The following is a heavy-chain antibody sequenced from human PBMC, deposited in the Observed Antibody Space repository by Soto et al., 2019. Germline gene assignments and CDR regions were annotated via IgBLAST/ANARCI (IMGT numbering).Heavy chain of an antibody. CDR3: ARDQLHSKLYYYGSGSYYRGFDY. CDR1: GFTFSSYW. J-gene: IGHJ4*02. CDR2: IKQDGSEK. V-gene: IGHV3-7*01. Sequence: GGSLRLSCAASGFTFSSYWMSWVRQAPGKGLEWVANIKQDGSEKYYVDSVKGRFTISRDNAKNSLYLQMNSLRAEDTAVYYCARDQLHSKLYYYGSGSYYRGFDYWGQGTLVTVSS. D-gene: IGHD3-10*01.